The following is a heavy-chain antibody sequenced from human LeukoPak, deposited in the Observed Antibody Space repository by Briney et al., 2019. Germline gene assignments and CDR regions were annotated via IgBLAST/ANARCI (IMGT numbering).Heavy chain of an antibody. D-gene: IGHD2-21*01. CDR1: GYTFTNYH. Sequence: ASVKVSCKASGYTFTNYHFSWVRQAPGQGLEWMGWISPYNGNTSYAQEFHGRVAMTTDTSTSTAYMELTSLRSDDTAIYYCARGDSTPDYWGQGTLVTVSS. V-gene: IGHV1-18*01. J-gene: IGHJ4*02. CDR2: ISPYNGNT. CDR3: ARGDSTPDY.